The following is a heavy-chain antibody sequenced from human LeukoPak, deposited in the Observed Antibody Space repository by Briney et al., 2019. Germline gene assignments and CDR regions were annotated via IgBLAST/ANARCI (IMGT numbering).Heavy chain of an antibody. CDR2: ISGDGGST. CDR3: AKDIEYCSTTSCSLFDDAFDI. Sequence: PGGSLRLSCAASGFTFDDYAIDWVRQAPGKGLEWVSLISGDGGSTYYADCVRGRFTISRDNSKDSLYLQMNSLRTEDTALYFCAKDIEYCSTTSCSLFDDAFDIWGQGTMVTVSS. V-gene: IGHV3-43*02. D-gene: IGHD2-2*01. CDR1: GFTFDDYA. J-gene: IGHJ3*02.